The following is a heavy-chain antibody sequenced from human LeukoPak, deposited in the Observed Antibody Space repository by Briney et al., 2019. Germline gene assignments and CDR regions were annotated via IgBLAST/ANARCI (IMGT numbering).Heavy chain of an antibody. D-gene: IGHD3-3*01. J-gene: IGHJ4*02. CDR3: ARGTGYYDFWSGYTAYYFDY. CDR2: ISGSGGST. Sequence: PGGSLRLSCAASGFTFSSYAMSWVRQAPGKELEWVSAISGSGGSTYYADSVKGRFTISRDNSKNTLYLQMNSLRAEDTAVYYCARGTGYYDFWSGYTAYYFDYWGQGTLVTVSS. V-gene: IGHV3-23*01. CDR1: GFTFSSYA.